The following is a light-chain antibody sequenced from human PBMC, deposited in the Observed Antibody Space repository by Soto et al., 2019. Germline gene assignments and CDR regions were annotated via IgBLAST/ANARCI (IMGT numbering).Light chain of an antibody. Sequence: EIVLTQSPGTLSLSPGERATLSCRASQSVSSSYLAWYQQKPGQAPRLLIYGASSSATGIPDRFSGSGYGTDFTLPISRLEPEDFAVYYCQQYGSSPWKCGQGTKVEIK. V-gene: IGKV3-20*01. CDR3: QQYGSSPWK. CDR2: GAS. CDR1: QSVSSSY. J-gene: IGKJ1*01.